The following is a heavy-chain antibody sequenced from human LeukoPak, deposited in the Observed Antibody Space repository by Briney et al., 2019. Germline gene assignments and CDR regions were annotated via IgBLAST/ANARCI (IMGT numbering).Heavy chain of an antibody. CDR3: ARDSMATTEFDY. D-gene: IGHD5-12*01. CDR1: EFSLGSNY. CDR2: IYSGGST. V-gene: IGHV3-66*01. Sequence: GGSLRLSCAASEFSLGSNYMTWVRQAPGKGLEWVSLIYSGGSTYYADSVKGRFTISRDNSKNTLYLQMNSLRAEDTAVYYCARDSMATTEFDYWGQGTLVTVSS. J-gene: IGHJ4*02.